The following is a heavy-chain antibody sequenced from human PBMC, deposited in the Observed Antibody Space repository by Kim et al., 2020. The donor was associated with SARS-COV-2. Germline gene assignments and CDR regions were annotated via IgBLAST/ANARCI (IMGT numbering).Heavy chain of an antibody. J-gene: IGHJ4*02. V-gene: IGHV3-23*01. D-gene: IGHD3-9*01. Sequence: VKGRFTIARDKSKNTLYLQVNSLRAEDTAVYYCAKDHPYFDWLSAYYFDYWGQGTLVTVSS. CDR3: AKDHPYFDWLSAYYFDY.